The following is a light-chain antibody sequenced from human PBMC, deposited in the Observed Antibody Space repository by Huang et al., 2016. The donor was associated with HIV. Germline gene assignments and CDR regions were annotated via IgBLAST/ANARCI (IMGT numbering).Light chain of an antibody. V-gene: IGKV2-28*01. CDR3: MQALQTPRT. CDR2: LGS. CDR1: QSLLHSNGYNY. J-gene: IGKJ2*01. Sequence: DIVMTQSPLSLPVTPGEPAPISCRSSQSLLHSNGYNYLDWYLQKPGQSPQLLIYLGSNRASGVTDRFSGSGSGTDFTLKISRVEAEDVGVYYCMQALQTPRTFGQGTRLEIK.